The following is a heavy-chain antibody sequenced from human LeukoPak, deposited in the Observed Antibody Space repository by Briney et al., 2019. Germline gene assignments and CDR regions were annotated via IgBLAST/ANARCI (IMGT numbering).Heavy chain of an antibody. V-gene: IGHV3-23*01. J-gene: IGHJ6*04. CDR2: ISGSGGST. Sequence: GGSLRLSCAASGFTFSSYAMSWVRQAPGKGLEWVSAISGSGGSTYYADSVKGRFTISRDNSKNTLYLQVNSLRAEDTAVYYCAKDIPGIAVAGTIYYYYGMDVWGKGTTVTVSS. D-gene: IGHD6-19*01. CDR3: AKDIPGIAVAGTIYYYYGMDV. CDR1: GFTFSSYA.